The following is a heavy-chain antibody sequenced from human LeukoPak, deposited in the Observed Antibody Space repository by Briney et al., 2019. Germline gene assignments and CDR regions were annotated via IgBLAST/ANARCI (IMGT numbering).Heavy chain of an antibody. CDR3: VGDPPNSGYAFQV. CDR2: LSWNSGSR. CDR1: GFTFDDYA. J-gene: IGHJ3*01. V-gene: IGHV3-9*01. Sequence: PGGSLRLSCAASGFTFDDYAMHWVRQVPGKGLEWVLGLSWNSGSRGYADSVKGRFTISRDNSKNMVYLQMNSLRAEDTALYYCVGDPPNSGYAFQVWGHGTVVTVSS. D-gene: IGHD3-22*01.